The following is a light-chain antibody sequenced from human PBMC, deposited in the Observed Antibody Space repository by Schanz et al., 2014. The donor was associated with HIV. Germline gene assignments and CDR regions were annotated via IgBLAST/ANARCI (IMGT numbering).Light chain of an antibody. CDR1: QDISTY. Sequence: DIQLSQSPSFLSASVGDRVTVTCRASQDISTYLAWYQQKPGKAPNLLIYAASTLHTGVPLRFSGSGSGTDFTLTISNLQPEDFGTYFCQQLNSYPFTLGGGTRVEVK. CDR3: QQLNSYPFT. V-gene: IGKV1-9*01. J-gene: IGKJ4*01. CDR2: AAS.